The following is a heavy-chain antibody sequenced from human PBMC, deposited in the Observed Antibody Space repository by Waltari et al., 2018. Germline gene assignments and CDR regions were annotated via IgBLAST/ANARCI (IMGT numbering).Heavy chain of an antibody. CDR3: ARDSVYDSSGDAFDI. Sequence: VQLQQWGAGLLKPSETLSLTCAVYGGSFSGYYWSWIRQPPGKGLEWVSVIYSGGSTYDADSVKGRFTISRDNSKNTLYLQMNSLRAEDTAVYYCARDSVYDSSGDAFDIWGQGTMVTVSS. D-gene: IGHD3-22*01. CDR1: GGSFSGYY. CDR2: IYSGGST. J-gene: IGHJ3*02. V-gene: IGHV3-53*01.